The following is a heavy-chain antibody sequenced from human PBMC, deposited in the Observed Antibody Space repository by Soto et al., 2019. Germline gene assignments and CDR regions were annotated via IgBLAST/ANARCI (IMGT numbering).Heavy chain of an antibody. CDR2: ISGSGGST. CDR1: RFTFSGYS. CDR3: AKSYGDTWKHYYFDY. V-gene: IGHV3-23*01. D-gene: IGHD3-3*02. Sequence: EVHLSESGGGLVQPGGSLRLSCAASRFTFSGYSMSWVRQAPGKGLEWVSGISGSGGSTYYADSVKGRFTISRDNSESTLFLQMNSLRAEDTALYYCAKSYGDTWKHYYFDYWGQGTLVTVSS. J-gene: IGHJ4*02.